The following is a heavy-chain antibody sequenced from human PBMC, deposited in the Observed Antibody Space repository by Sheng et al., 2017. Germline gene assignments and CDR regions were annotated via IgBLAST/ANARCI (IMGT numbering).Heavy chain of an antibody. V-gene: IGHV4-34*01. D-gene: IGHD6-19*01. Sequence: QVQLQQWGAGLLKPSETLSLTCAVYGGSFSGYYWSWIRQPPGKGLEWIGEINHSGSTNYNPSLKSRVTISVDTSKNQFSLKLSSVTAADTAVYYCARGRRYSSGWYGSWDRHVGSDNYFDYWGQGTLVT. J-gene: IGHJ4*02. CDR1: GGSFSGYY. CDR3: ARGRRYSSGWYGSWDRHVGSDNYFDY. CDR2: INHSGST.